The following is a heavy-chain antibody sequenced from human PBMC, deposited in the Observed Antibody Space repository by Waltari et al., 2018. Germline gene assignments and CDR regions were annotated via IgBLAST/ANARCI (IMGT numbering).Heavy chain of an antibody. J-gene: IGHJ4*02. Sequence: QVQLVQSGAEVKQPGASVKVSCKTSGYTLPNSHMHWVRQAPGQGPEWMGLINPTDGATIYAQTLQVRFTMTRDTSTSTVYMDLSSLRSADTAVYYCARDNTHWSFAKYWGQGTLVPVSS. CDR2: INPTDGAT. V-gene: IGHV1-46*01. CDR1: GYTLPNSH. CDR3: ARDNTHWSFAKY. D-gene: IGHD2-21*01.